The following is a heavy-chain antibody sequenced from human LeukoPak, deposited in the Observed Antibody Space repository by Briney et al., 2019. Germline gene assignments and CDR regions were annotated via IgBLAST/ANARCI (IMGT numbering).Heavy chain of an antibody. J-gene: IGHJ1*01. CDR2: ISFDGDNE. Sequence: PGGSLRLSCTASGFTFGDYAMSWVRQAPGKGLEWVADISFDGDNEYYADSVRGRFMISRDNSKNIVYLQMNSLTIEDTAVYYCAREPSGNFGQLVSSAEYFQHWGQGTRITVSS. CDR1: GFTFGDYA. D-gene: IGHD5/OR15-5a*01. V-gene: IGHV3-30-3*01. CDR3: AREPSGNFGQLVSSAEYFQH.